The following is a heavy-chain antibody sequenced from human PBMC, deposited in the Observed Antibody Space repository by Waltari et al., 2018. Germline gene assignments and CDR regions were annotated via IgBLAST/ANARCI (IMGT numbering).Heavy chain of an antibody. CDR3: ARGSPRLIAAAGTIDGVDY. D-gene: IGHD6-13*01. CDR2: MNPNSGNT. Sequence: QVQLVQSGAEVKKPGASVKVSCKASGYTFTSYDINWVRQATGHGLEWMGWMNPNSGNTGYAQKFQGRVTITRNTSISTAYMELSSLRSEDTAVYYCARGSPRLIAAAGTIDGVDYWGQGTLVTVSS. V-gene: IGHV1-8*03. CDR1: GYTFTSYD. J-gene: IGHJ4*02.